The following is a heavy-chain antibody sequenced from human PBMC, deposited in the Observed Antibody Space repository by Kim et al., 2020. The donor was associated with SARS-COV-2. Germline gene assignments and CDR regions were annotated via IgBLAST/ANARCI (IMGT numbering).Heavy chain of an antibody. CDR3: ARDPRYNWNDDRRFDP. D-gene: IGHD1-1*01. Sequence: KFQGRVTITADESTSTAYMELSSLRSEDTAVYYCARDPRYNWNDDRRFDPWGQGTLVTVSS. V-gene: IGHV1-69*01. J-gene: IGHJ5*02.